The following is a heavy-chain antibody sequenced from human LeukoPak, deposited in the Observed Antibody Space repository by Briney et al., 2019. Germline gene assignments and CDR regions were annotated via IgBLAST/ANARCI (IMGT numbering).Heavy chain of an antibody. V-gene: IGHV3-23*01. CDR1: GFTFSSYA. Sequence: GGSLRLSCVASGFTFSSYAMSWVRQAPGKGLEWVSGISGSGGSTYYADSVKGRFTISRDNSKNTLYLQMNSLRAEDTAVYYCAKGGSYSGYEYFDYWGHGTLVTVSS. J-gene: IGHJ4*01. D-gene: IGHD5-12*01. CDR3: AKGGSYSGYEYFDY. CDR2: ISGSGGST.